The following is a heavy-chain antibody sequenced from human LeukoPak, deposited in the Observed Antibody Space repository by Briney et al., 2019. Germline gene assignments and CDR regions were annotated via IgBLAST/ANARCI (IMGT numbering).Heavy chain of an antibody. D-gene: IGHD2-15*01. Sequence: SETLSLTCTVSGGSISSYYWSWIRQPPGKGLEWIGYLYYSGSTNYNPSLESRVTISVDTSENQFSLKLSSVTAADTAVYYCARSGSGIDNWFDPWGQGTLVTVSS. V-gene: IGHV4-59*08. J-gene: IGHJ5*02. CDR1: GGSISSYY. CDR3: ARSGSGIDNWFDP. CDR2: LYYSGST.